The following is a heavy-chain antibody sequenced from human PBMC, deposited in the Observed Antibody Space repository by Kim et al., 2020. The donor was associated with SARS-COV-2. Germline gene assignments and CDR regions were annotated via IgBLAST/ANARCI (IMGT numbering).Heavy chain of an antibody. V-gene: IGHV3-23*03. D-gene: IGHD4-17*01. CDR3: AKVGGLRWAPMDYFDY. CDR2: IYSGGSST. CDR1: GFTFSSYA. Sequence: GGSLRLSCAASGFTFSSYAMSWVRQAPGKGLAWVSVIYSGGSSTYYADSVKGRFTISRDNSKNTLYLQMNSLRAEDTALYYCAKVGGLRWAPMDYFDYWGQGTLGTGSS. J-gene: IGHJ4*02.